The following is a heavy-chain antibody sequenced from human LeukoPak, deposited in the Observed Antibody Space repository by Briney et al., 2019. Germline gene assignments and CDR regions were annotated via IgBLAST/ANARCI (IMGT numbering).Heavy chain of an antibody. CDR3: ARSNVDIVATFDY. V-gene: IGHV4-34*01. CDR2: INHSGST. Sequence: PSETLSLTCAVYGGSFSGYYWSWIRQPPGKGLEWIGEINHSGSTNYNPSLKSRVTISVDTSKNQFSLKLSSVTAADTAVYYCARSNVDIVATFDYWGQGTLVTVSS. CDR1: GGSFSGYY. D-gene: IGHD5-12*01. J-gene: IGHJ4*02.